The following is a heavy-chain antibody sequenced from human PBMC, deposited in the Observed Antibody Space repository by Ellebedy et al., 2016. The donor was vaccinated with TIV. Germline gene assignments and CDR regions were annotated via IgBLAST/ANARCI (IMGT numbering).Heavy chain of an antibody. CDR3: VRDLTNPVTGDY. CDR2: INPDNGVT. V-gene: IGHV1-2*02. J-gene: IGHJ4*02. D-gene: IGHD4-11*01. CDR1: GYSFTGHY. Sequence: AASVKVSCKTSGYSFTGHYIHWVRQAPGQGPEWVGWINPDNGVTVYEQKLQGRVTITGDTSISTVYMELSSLRSDDTAMYYCVRDLTNPVTGDYWGQGTLVFVSS.